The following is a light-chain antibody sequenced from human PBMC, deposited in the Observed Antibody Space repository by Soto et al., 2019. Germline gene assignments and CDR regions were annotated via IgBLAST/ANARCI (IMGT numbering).Light chain of an antibody. Sequence: QSALTQPASVSGSPGQSITISCTGTSSDVGGYNYVSWYQQRPGKAPKFMIYEVTNRPSGVSNRFSGSKSCNTASLTISGLQAEDEADYYCASYTSRGTRVFGTGIKLT. J-gene: IGLJ1*01. CDR2: EVT. V-gene: IGLV2-14*01. CDR1: SSDVGGYNY. CDR3: ASYTSRGTRV.